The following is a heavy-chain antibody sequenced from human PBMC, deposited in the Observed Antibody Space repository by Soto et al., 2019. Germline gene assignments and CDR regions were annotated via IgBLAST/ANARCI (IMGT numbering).Heavy chain of an antibody. CDR3: ARGQAGLRGSGSYSDY. CDR2: INHSGST. CDR1: GGSFSAYY. J-gene: IGHJ4*02. V-gene: IGHV4-34*01. D-gene: IGHD3-10*01. Sequence: ETLSLTCAVYGGSFSAYYWSWIRQPPGKGLEWIGEINHSGSTNYNPSLKSRVTISVDTSKNQFSLKLSSVTAADTAVYYCARGQAGLRGSGSYSDYWGQGTLVTVSS.